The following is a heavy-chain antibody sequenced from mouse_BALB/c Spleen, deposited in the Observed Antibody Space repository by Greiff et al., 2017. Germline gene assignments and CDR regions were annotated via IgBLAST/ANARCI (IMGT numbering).Heavy chain of an antibody. J-gene: IGHJ3*01. CDR1: GYSFTSYY. CDR3: ARSTMITTGFAY. V-gene: IGHV1S135*01. Sequence: VQLQQSGPELMKPGASVKISCKASGYSFTSYYMHWVKQSHGKSLEWIGYIDPFNGGTSYNQKFKGKATLTVDKSSSTAYMHLSSLTSEDSAVYDCARSTMITTGFAYWGQGTLVTVSA. CDR2: IDPFNGGT. D-gene: IGHD2-4*01.